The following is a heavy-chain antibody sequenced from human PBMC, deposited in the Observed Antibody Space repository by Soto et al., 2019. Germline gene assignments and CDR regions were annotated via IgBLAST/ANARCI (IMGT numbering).Heavy chain of an antibody. J-gene: IGHJ6*02. CDR2: ISYDGSNK. V-gene: IGHV3-30-3*01. D-gene: IGHD2-15*01. CDR3: ARDCSGGSCKPYYGMDV. Sequence: QVQLVESGGGVVQPGRSLRLSCAASGFTFSSYAMHWVRQAPGKGLEWVAVISYDGSNKYYADSVKGRFTISRDNSKNXXYLQMNSLRAEDTAVYYCARDCSGGSCKPYYGMDVWGQGTTVTVSS. CDR1: GFTFSSYA.